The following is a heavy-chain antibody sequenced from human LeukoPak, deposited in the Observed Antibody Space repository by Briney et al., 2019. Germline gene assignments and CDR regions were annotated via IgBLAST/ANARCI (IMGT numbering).Heavy chain of an antibody. CDR2: MNPNSGNT. Sequence: ASVKVSCKASGYTFTSYDINWVRQATGQGLEWMGWMNPNSGNTGYAQKFQGRVTMTRNTSISTAYMELSSLRSEDTAVYYCARRRPLMIGNWFDRWGQGTLVTVSS. J-gene: IGHJ5*02. CDR3: ARRRPLMIGNWFDR. V-gene: IGHV1-8*01. CDR1: GYTFTSYD. D-gene: IGHD3-16*01.